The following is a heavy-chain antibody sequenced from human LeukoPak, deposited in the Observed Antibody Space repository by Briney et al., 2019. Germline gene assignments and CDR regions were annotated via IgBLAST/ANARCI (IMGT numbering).Heavy chain of an antibody. CDR1: GYTFSDYY. V-gene: IGHV3-11*04. Sequence: GGSLRLSCAASGYTFSDYYMSWIRQAPGKGLEWVSYISSSINTIYYADSVKGRFTISRDNAKSSLYLEMNSLRAEDTAVYYCGRGHWGLDYWGQGTLVTVSS. J-gene: IGHJ4*02. CDR3: GRGHWGLDY. D-gene: IGHD7-27*01. CDR2: ISSSINTI.